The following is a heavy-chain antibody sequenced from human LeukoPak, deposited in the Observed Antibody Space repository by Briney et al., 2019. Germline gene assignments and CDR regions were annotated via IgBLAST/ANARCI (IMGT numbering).Heavy chain of an antibody. D-gene: IGHD6-19*01. Sequence: ASVKVSCKASGGTFSSYAISWVRQAPGQGLEWMGGIIPIFGTANYAQKFQGRVTITADESTSTAYMELSSLRSEDTAVYYCARESGYSSGWNFDYWGQGTPVTVSS. CDR1: GGTFSSYA. CDR3: ARESGYSSGWNFDY. V-gene: IGHV1-69*13. CDR2: IIPIFGTA. J-gene: IGHJ4*02.